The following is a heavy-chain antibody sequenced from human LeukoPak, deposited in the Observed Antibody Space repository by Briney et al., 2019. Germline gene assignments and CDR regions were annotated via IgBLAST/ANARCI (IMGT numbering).Heavy chain of an antibody. V-gene: IGHV4-34*01. CDR2: INHSGST. J-gene: IGHJ4*02. CDR3: ARGPSKYCSSTSCYSFDY. Sequence: SETLSLTRAVYGGSFSGYYWSWIRQPPGKGLEWIGEINHSGSTNYNPSLKSRVTISVDTSKNQFSLKLSSVTAADTAVYYCARGPSKYCSSTSCYSFDYWGQGTLVTVSS. CDR1: GGSFSGYY. D-gene: IGHD2-2*01.